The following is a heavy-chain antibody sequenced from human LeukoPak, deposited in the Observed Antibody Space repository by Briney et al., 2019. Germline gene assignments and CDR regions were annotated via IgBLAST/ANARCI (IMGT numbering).Heavy chain of an antibody. CDR2: INPNSGGT. Sequence: ASVKVSCKASGYTFTGYYMHWVRQAPGQGLEWMGWINPNSGGTNYAQKFQGWVTMTRGTSISTAYMELSRLRSDDTAVYYCARDESYDSSGYYNYWGQGTLVTVSS. J-gene: IGHJ4*02. CDR3: ARDESYDSSGYYNY. CDR1: GYTFTGYY. D-gene: IGHD3-22*01. V-gene: IGHV1-2*04.